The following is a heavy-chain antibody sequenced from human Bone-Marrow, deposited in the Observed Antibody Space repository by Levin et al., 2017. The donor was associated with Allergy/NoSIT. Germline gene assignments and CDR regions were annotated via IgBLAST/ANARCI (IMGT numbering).Heavy chain of an antibody. CDR3: ARGLAAPGADYFQH. CDR1: GYSFSNHW. Sequence: GESLKISCKGSGYSFSNHWIAWVRQMPGKGLEWMGIIYPVDSETRYSPSFQGQVTFSVDKSTSTAYLEWSSLKASDTAIYFCARGLAAPGADYFQHWGQGTLVTVSS. J-gene: IGHJ1*01. D-gene: IGHD6-25*01. CDR2: IYPVDSET. V-gene: IGHV5-51*01.